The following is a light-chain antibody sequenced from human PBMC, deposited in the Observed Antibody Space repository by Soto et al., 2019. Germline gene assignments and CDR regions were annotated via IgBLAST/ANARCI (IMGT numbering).Light chain of an antibody. CDR3: QQSYSTPPT. CDR2: AAS. CDR1: QSISSY. V-gene: IGKV1-39*01. Sequence: DIQMTQSPSSLSASVGDRVTITCRASQSISSYLNWYQQKPGKAPKLLIYAASSLQSGGPSRFSGSGSGTDFTLTISSLQPEDFATYHCQQSYSTPPTFGQGTKLESK. J-gene: IGKJ2*01.